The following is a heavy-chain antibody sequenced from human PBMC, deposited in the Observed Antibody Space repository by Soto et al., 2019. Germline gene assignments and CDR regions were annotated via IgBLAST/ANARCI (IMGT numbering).Heavy chain of an antibody. D-gene: IGHD3-16*01. CDR1: GGSISSSHW. J-gene: IGHJ4*02. CDR2: IYHSGST. Sequence: QVQLQESGPGLVKPSGTLSLSCAVSGGSISSSHWWTWVRQPPGKGLEWIGEIYHSGSTNYNPSLKSRVTISVDTSRNRFSLNLSSVPAADTAVFYCAGSGGGEDYWGQGILVTVSS. CDR3: AGSGGGEDY. V-gene: IGHV4-4*02.